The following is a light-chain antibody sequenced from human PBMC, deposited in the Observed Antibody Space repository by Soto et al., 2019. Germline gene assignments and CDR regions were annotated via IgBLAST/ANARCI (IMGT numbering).Light chain of an antibody. V-gene: IGKV3-20*01. CDR1: QSVSSYY. CDR3: QQCGSSPWK. J-gene: IGKJ1*01. Sequence: IVLTQSPGTLSLSPGERATLSCRASQSVSSYYLAWYQQKPGQAPRLLIYAASSRATGIPDRFSGGGSGTDFTLTISRLEPEDFAVYYCQQCGSSPWKFGQGTKVDIK. CDR2: AAS.